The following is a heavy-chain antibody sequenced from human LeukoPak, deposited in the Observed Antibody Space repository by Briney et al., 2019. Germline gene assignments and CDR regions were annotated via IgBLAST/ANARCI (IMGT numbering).Heavy chain of an antibody. V-gene: IGHV5-51*01. CDR1: GYSFTSYW. Sequence: GESLKISCKGSGYSFTSYWIGWVRQMPGKGLVWMGIIYPGDSDTRYSPSFQGQVTISADKSISTAYLQWSSLKASDTAMYYCAIPTYYYDSSGYYLGYWGQGTLVTVSS. D-gene: IGHD3-22*01. CDR2: IYPGDSDT. CDR3: AIPTYYYDSSGYYLGY. J-gene: IGHJ4*02.